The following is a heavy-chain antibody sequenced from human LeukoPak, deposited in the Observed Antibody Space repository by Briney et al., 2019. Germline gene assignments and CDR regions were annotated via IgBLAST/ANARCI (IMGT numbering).Heavy chain of an antibody. V-gene: IGHV4-34*01. CDR2: INHSGSP. Sequence: SETLSLTCAVSGESHSRFYWSWLRQSPGGGREGLGEINHSGSPNYNPSLKSRVTISLDTSKNQFSLRVPSVTAADTAFYFCASSPTGYSSSWFLAYWGPGTLVTVSS. D-gene: IGHD6-13*01. CDR3: ASSPTGYSSSWFLAY. CDR1: GESHSRFY. J-gene: IGHJ4*02.